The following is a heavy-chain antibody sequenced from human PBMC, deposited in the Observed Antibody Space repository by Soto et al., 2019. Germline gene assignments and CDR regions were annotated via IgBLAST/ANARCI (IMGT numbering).Heavy chain of an antibody. V-gene: IGHV4-31*03. CDR2: IYSNGDT. CDR1: SDSMNSGGYY. Sequence: SETLSLTCSVSSDSMNSGGYYWSWIRQHPGKGLEWIGYIYSNGDTYYNPSLKSRVTISVDTSKNQFSLNLTSVTAADTAVYYCARRGGSSSGYYYYAMDVWGQGTTVTV. D-gene: IGHD6-6*01. CDR3: ARRGGSSSGYYYYAMDV. J-gene: IGHJ6*02.